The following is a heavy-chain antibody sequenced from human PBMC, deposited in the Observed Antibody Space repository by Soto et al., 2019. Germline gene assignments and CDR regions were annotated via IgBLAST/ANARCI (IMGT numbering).Heavy chain of an antibody. CDR3: ARPHRSLSRALWFGDYYGMDV. CDR2: IYYSGST. CDR1: GGSISSSSYY. J-gene: IGHJ6*02. V-gene: IGHV4-39*01. D-gene: IGHD3-10*01. Sequence: PFETLSLTCTVSGGSISSSSYYWGWIRQPPGKGLEWIGSIYYSGSTYYNPSLKSRVTISVDTSKNQFSLKLSSVTAADTAVYYCARPHRSLSRALWFGDYYGMDVWGQGTTVTVSS.